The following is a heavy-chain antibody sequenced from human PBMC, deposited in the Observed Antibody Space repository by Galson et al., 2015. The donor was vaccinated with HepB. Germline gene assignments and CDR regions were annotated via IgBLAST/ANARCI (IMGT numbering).Heavy chain of an antibody. Sequence: SLRLSCAASGFTFSSYSMNWVRQAPGKGLEWVSSISSSSSYIYYADSVKGRFTISRDNAKNSLYLQMNSLRAEDTAVYYCARDLGGSRFGGAPVEYWGQGTLVTVSS. V-gene: IGHV3-21*01. CDR1: GFTFSSYS. CDR2: ISSSSSYI. J-gene: IGHJ4*02. D-gene: IGHD3-16*01. CDR3: ARDLGGSRFGGAPVEY.